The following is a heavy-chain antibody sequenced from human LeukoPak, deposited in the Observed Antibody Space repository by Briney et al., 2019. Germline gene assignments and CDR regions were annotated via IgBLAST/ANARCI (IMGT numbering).Heavy chain of an antibody. V-gene: IGHV1-46*01. CDR1: GYTFTSYF. D-gene: IGHD4-17*01. CDR2: INPSGGST. CDR3: ARDSADYGDYDY. Sequence: ASVTVSCKASGYTFTSYFMHWVRQAPGQGLDRMGIINPSGGSTSYAQKFQGRVTMTRDTSTSTVYMELSSLRSEDTAVYYCARDSADYGDYDYWGQGTLVTVSS. J-gene: IGHJ4*02.